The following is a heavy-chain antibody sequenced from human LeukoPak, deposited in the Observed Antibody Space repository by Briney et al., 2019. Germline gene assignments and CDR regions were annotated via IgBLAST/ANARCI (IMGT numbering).Heavy chain of an antibody. CDR3: ARVMYYYDSSGYYYFDY. V-gene: IGHV3-66*02. CDR2: IYSGGST. J-gene: IGHJ4*02. CDR1: GFTFSSNY. Sequence: GGSLRLSCAASGFTFSSNYMSWVRQAPGKGLEGVSVIYSGGSTYYSDSVKGRFTISRDNSKNTLYLQMNSLRAEDTAVYYCARVMYYYDSSGYYYFDYWGQGTLVTVSS. D-gene: IGHD3-22*01.